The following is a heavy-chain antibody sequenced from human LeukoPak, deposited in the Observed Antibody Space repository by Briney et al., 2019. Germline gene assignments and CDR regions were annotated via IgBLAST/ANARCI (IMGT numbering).Heavy chain of an antibody. Sequence: GRSLRPSCTTSGFTFSAYAMHWVRQAPGEGLEWVAVIWYDGSEKYYTGSVKGRFTISRDNSKHTLYLQMDSLRAEDTAVYYCARDRTRGYTYGYLDNWGQGTQVTVSS. D-gene: IGHD5-18*01. CDR2: IWYDGSEK. V-gene: IGHV3-33*01. CDR1: GFTFSAYA. J-gene: IGHJ4*02. CDR3: ARDRTRGYTYGYLDN.